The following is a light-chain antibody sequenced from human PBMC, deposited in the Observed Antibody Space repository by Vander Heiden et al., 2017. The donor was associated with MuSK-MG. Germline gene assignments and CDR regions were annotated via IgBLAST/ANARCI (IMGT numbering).Light chain of an antibody. Sequence: QSALTQPASVSGSPGQSITISCNGTSRDLGFYRTVSWYQQHPDTATKLVIFGVSVRPSGVSFRFSGSMSGNTASLTISGLQAEDEADYYCSSYSISDILIFGGGTKLTVL. CDR3: SSYSISDILI. V-gene: IGLV2-14*03. J-gene: IGLJ2*01. CDR1: SRDLGFYRT. CDR2: GVS.